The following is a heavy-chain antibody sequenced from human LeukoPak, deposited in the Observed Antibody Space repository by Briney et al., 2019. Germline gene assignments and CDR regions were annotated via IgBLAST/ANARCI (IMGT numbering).Heavy chain of an antibody. V-gene: IGHV1-8*02. CDR2: MNPNSGNT. CDR3: ARGRHYYDSSGYSQ. CDR1: GHTFTSYG. D-gene: IGHD3-22*01. Sequence: ASVKVSCKASGHTFTSYGISWVRQATGQGLEWMGWMNPNSGNTGYAQKFQGRVTMTRNTSISTAYMELSSLRSEDTAVYYCARGRHYYDSSGYSQWGQGTLVTVSS. J-gene: IGHJ4*02.